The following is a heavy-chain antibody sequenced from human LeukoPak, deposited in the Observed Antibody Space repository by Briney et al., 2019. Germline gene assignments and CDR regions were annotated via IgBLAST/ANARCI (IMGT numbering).Heavy chain of an antibody. V-gene: IGHV4-31*03. CDR1: GGSISSGGYY. CDR3: ARVGDYYYYMDV. J-gene: IGHJ6*03. Sequence: SQTLSLTCTVSGGSISSGGYYWSWIRQHPGKGLEWVGYIYYSGSTYYNPSLKSRVTISVDTSKNQFSLKLSPVTAADTAVYYCARVGDYYYYMDVWGKGTTVTVSS. CDR2: IYYSGST. D-gene: IGHD4-17*01.